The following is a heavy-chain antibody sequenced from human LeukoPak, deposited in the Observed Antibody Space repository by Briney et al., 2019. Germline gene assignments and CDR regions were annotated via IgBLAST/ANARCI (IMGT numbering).Heavy chain of an antibody. CDR1: GFTFDDYA. Sequence: GRSLRLSCAASGFTFDDYAMHWVRQAPGKGLEWVSGISWNSGSIGYADSVKGRFTISRDNAKNSLYLQMNSPRAEDTALYYCAKGSLAGGLQHWGQGTLVTVYS. V-gene: IGHV3-9*01. D-gene: IGHD3-3*02. CDR2: ISWNSGSI. J-gene: IGHJ1*01. CDR3: AKGSLAGGLQH.